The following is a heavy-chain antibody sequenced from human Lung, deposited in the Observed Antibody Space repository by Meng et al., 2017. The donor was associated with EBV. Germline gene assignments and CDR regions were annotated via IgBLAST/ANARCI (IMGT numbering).Heavy chain of an antibody. CDR3: ARGATSVFDL. Sequence: QVQLQQSGPGLVKPSQTLSPTWGISGDSVSSSSAAWTWIRQSPSRGLEWLGRTYYRSKWYNDYAVFVKSRITINPDTSKNQFSLQLNSVTPEDTAVYYCARGATSVFDLWGRGTLVTVSS. CDR2: TYYRSKWYN. V-gene: IGHV6-1*01. J-gene: IGHJ2*01. CDR1: GDSVSSSSAA.